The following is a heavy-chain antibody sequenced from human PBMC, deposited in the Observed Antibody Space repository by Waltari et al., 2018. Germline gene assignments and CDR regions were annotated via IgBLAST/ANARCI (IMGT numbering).Heavy chain of an antibody. CDR1: GFSITNYW. J-gene: IGHJ4*02. CDR3: AREKGGIKLWPDY. D-gene: IGHD5-18*01. Sequence: EVQLLESGGGLVQPGGSLRLSCVASGFSITNYWLTWVRQAPGKGLEWVANIQQGGSKKNYVDSVVGRFTISRDDAKNSLYLQMNSLRAEDTAVYYCAREKGGIKLWPDYWGQGTLVTVSS. CDR2: IQQGGSKK. V-gene: IGHV3-7*01.